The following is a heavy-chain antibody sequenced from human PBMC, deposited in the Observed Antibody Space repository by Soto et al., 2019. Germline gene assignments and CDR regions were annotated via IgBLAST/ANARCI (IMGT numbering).Heavy chain of an antibody. CDR2: IYLSGTT. J-gene: IGHJ4*02. Sequence: SETLSLTCAVSGYSISSGYYWGCIRQPLGKGLEWIGTIYLSGTTYYNPSLKSRVTISVDTSKNQFSLKLSSVTAADTAVYYCAREGDDVLRFLEWLSDGGRYFDYWGQGTLVTVSS. CDR1: GYSISSGYY. V-gene: IGHV4-38-2*02. CDR3: AREGDDVLRFLEWLSDGGRYFDY. D-gene: IGHD3-3*01.